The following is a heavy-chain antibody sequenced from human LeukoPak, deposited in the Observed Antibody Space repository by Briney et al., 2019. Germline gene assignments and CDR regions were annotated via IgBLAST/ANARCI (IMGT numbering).Heavy chain of an antibody. CDR2: LYSDGRT. J-gene: IGHJ4*02. CDR3: ARGGGYYPIDY. CDR1: GFTVSSFY. Sequence: GGSLRLSCVASGFTVSSFYMTWVRQAPGKGLEWVSVLYSDGRTYYADSVKGRFTISRDTSKNTLYLQVNSLGAEDTAVYYCARGGGYYPIDYWGQGTLVTVSS. D-gene: IGHD2-15*01. V-gene: IGHV3-53*01.